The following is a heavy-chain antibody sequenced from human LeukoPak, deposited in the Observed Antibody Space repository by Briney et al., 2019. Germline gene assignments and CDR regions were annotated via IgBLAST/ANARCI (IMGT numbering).Heavy chain of an antibody. CDR1: GGTFSSYT. CDR2: IIPILGIA. CDR3: ARVQEEDGYNQ. Sequence: SVKVSCKASGGTFSSYTISWVRHAPGQGLEWMGRIIPILGIANYAQKFQGRVTITADKSTSTAYMELSSLRSEDTAVYYCARVQEEDGYNQWGQGTLVTVSS. J-gene: IGHJ4*02. V-gene: IGHV1-69*02. D-gene: IGHD5-24*01.